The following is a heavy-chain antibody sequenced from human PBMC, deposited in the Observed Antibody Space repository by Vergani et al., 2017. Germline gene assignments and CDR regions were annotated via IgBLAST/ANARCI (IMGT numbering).Heavy chain of an antibody. V-gene: IGHV3-20*04. J-gene: IGHJ3*02. CDR3: ARVKSHLGYCSGGSCYAFDI. CDR2: INWNGGST. D-gene: IGHD2-15*01. Sequence: EVKLVEYGGGLVKNGGYMRVYCAASGLTFDDYGMSWVRQAPGKGLEWVSGINWNGGSTGYADSVKGRFTISRDNAKNSLYLQMNSLRAEDTALYYCARVKSHLGYCSGGSCYAFDIWGQGTMVTVSS. CDR1: GLTFDDYG.